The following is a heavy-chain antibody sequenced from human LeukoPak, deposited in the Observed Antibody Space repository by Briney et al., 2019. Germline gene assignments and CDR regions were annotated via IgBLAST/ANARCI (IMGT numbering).Heavy chain of an antibody. CDR1: GYTFTSYA. D-gene: IGHD3-10*01. Sequence: ASVKVSCKASGYTFTSYAIAWVRQAPGQGLEWMGWISAYNGGTNYAQKFRGRVTMNTDTSTNTGYMELRSLRSDDTAVYFCARDQLRYYGSNNYYSDMDFWGQGTTVTVSS. J-gene: IGHJ6*02. CDR3: ARDQLRYYGSNNYYSDMDF. V-gene: IGHV1-18*01. CDR2: ISAYNGGT.